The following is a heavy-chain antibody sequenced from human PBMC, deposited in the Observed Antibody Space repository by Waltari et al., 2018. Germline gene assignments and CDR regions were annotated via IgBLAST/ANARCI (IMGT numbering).Heavy chain of an antibody. J-gene: IGHJ3*02. CDR2: IYNSGST. Sequence: QVQLQESGPGLVKPSETLSLTCTVSGGSISSYYWSWIRQPAGKGLEWIGRIYNSGSTNYNPSLKSRVTISVDKSKNQFSLKLSSVTVADTAVYYCARDFPYYYDSSGYDAFDIWGQGTMVTVSP. D-gene: IGHD3-22*01. V-gene: IGHV4-4*07. CDR1: GGSISSYY. CDR3: ARDFPYYYDSSGYDAFDI.